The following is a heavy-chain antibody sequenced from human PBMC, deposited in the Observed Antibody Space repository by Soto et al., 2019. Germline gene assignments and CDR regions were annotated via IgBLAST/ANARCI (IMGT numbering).Heavy chain of an antibody. V-gene: IGHV1-3*01. J-gene: IGHJ6*04. CDR1: GYTFTSYA. CDR3: AGDTAPSAV. Sequence: QVQLVQSGAEVKKPGASVKVSCKASGYTFTSYAMHWVRQAPGQRLEWMGWINAGNGNTKYSQKFQGRVTITRDTSGSTAYMELSRLRSEDTAVYSCAGDTAPSAVWGKGPTVTVSP. CDR2: INAGNGNT. D-gene: IGHD4-17*01.